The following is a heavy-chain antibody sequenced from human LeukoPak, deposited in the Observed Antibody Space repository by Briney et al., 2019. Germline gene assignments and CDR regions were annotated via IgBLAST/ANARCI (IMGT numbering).Heavy chain of an antibody. CDR3: ASTTYYDFWSGYYGNDY. J-gene: IGHJ4*02. CDR1: GFAVSSNY. Sequence: GGSLRLSCAASGFAVSSNYMSWVRQAPGQGLEWVSVIYSGGSTYYADSVKGRFTISRDNSKNTLYLQMNSLRAEDTAVYYCASTTYYDFWSGYYGNDYWGQGTLVTVSS. D-gene: IGHD3-3*01. CDR2: IYSGGST. V-gene: IGHV3-66*02.